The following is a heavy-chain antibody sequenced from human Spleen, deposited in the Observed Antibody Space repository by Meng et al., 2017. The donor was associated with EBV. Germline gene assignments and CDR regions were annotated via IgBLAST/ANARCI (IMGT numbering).Heavy chain of an antibody. Sequence: VQLLESGGALVQPGGSLRLSCSASGFSFSNYWMHWVRQAPGKGLVWVSRLNEDGTTTTYADSVKGRFTISRGNAKNTLYLQMNSLRVEDTAVYYCSRDLVGSDDFWGQGTLVTVSS. CDR3: SRDLVGSDDF. D-gene: IGHD2-8*02. CDR1: GFSFSNYW. J-gene: IGHJ4*02. CDR2: LNEDGTTT. V-gene: IGHV3-74*01.